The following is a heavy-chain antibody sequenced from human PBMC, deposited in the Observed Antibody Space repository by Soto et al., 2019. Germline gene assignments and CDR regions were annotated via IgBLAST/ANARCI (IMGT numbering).Heavy chain of an antibody. V-gene: IGHV4-59*01. CDR2: IYYTGST. D-gene: IGHD2-8*01. Sequence: SETLSLTCTVSGGSISTFYWSWIRQPPGKGLEWIGYIYYTGSTYYNPSLKSRVSISVDTSKNHFSLNLNSMTTADTALYYCARGLSNGVIDVWGQGTTVTVSS. CDR1: GGSISTFY. J-gene: IGHJ6*02. CDR3: ARGLSNGVIDV.